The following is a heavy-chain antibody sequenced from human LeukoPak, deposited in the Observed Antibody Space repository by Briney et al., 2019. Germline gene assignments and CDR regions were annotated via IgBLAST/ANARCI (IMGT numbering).Heavy chain of an antibody. J-gene: IGHJ3*02. CDR3: ARSGGPRDAFDI. Sequence: GSSVKVSCKASGGTFSSYAISWVRQAPGQGLEWMGGIIPIFGTANYAQKFQGRVTITADESTSTAYMELSGLRSEDTAVYYCARSGGPRDAFDIWGQGTVVTVSS. D-gene: IGHD6-25*01. V-gene: IGHV1-69*01. CDR1: GGTFSSYA. CDR2: IIPIFGTA.